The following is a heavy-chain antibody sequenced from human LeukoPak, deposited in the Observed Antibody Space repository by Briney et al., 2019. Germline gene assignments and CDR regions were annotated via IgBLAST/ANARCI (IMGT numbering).Heavy chain of an antibody. Sequence: GGSLRLSCAASGFTFSSYAMHWVRQAPGKGLEWVAVISYDGSNKYYADSVKGRFTISRDNSKNTLYLQMNSLRAEDTAVYYCARDEKCSGGSCYYGGVRAPNYYYYGMDVWGQGTTVTVSS. CDR3: ARDEKCSGGSCYYGGVRAPNYYYYGMDV. V-gene: IGHV3-30-3*01. CDR1: GFTFSSYA. D-gene: IGHD2-15*01. CDR2: ISYDGSNK. J-gene: IGHJ6*02.